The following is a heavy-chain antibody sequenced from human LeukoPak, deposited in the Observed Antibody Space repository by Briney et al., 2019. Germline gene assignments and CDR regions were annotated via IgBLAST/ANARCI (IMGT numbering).Heavy chain of an antibody. J-gene: IGHJ4*02. CDR1: GFTFSSYG. CDR2: ISYDGSNK. CDR3: AKEKDIVVVPAALGY. D-gene: IGHD2-2*01. Sequence: GGSLRLSCAASGFTFSSYGMHWVRQAPGKGLEWVAVISYDGSNKYYADSVKGRFTISRDNSKNTLYLQMNSLRAEDTAVYYCAKEKDIVVVPAALGYWGQGTLVTVSS. V-gene: IGHV3-30*18.